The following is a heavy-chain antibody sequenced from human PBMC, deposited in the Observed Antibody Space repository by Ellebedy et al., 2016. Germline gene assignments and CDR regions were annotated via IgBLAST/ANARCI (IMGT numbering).Heavy chain of an antibody. D-gene: IGHD4-11*01. CDR1: GFTFSRYA. J-gene: IGHJ6*03. V-gene: IGHV3-30*04. Sequence: GGSLRLSXAASGFTFSRYAMHWVRQAPGKGLEWVTFISYDARNKYYADSVKGRFTISRDNSKNTVYLQMNSLRAEDTAVYYCAKGRPISNYPFRYYYYYYMDLWGKGTTVTVSS. CDR3: AKGRPISNYPFRYYYYYYMDL. CDR2: ISYDARNK.